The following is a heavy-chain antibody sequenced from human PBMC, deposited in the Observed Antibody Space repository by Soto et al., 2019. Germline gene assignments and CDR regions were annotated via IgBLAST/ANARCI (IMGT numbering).Heavy chain of an antibody. CDR3: TTARGYCTNGVCTSVLNYYYYGMDV. J-gene: IGHJ6*02. V-gene: IGHV3-21*01. CDR1: GFIFRTYS. Sequence: GGSLRLSCAASGFIFRTYSLSWVRQAPGKGLEWVSSVSSSGTYIFYTDSVKGRFTISRDNSKNPIYLQMNSLRAEDTAVYYCTTARGYCTNGVCTSVLNYYYYGMDVWGQGTTVTVSS. D-gene: IGHD2-8*01. CDR2: VSSSGTYI.